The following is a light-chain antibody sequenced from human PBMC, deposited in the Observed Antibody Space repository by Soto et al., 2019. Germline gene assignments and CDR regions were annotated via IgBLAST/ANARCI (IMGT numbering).Light chain of an antibody. J-gene: IGKJ5*01. CDR1: QSVSSY. CDR3: QQRSNWPPRVT. Sequence: EIVLTQSPATLSLSPGETATLSCRASQSVSSYLAWYQQKPGQAPRLLIYDASNRATGIPARFSGSRSGTDFTLTISSLEPEDFAVYYCQQRSNWPPRVTFGQGTRLEIK. V-gene: IGKV3-11*01. CDR2: DAS.